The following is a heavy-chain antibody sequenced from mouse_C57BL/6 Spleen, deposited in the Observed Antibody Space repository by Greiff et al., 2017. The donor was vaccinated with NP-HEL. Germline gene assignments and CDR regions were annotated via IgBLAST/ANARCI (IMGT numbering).Heavy chain of an antibody. Sequence: VQLQQSGAELVRPGSSVKLSCKASGYTFTSYWMHWVKQRPIQGLEWIGNIDPSDSETHYNQKFKDKATLTVDKSSSTAYMQLSSLTSEASAVYYGARVYYGNPFDVWGTRTTVTVSS. CDR3: ARVYYGNPFDV. V-gene: IGHV1-52*01. CDR2: IDPSDSET. D-gene: IGHD2-1*01. CDR1: GYTFTSYW. J-gene: IGHJ1*03.